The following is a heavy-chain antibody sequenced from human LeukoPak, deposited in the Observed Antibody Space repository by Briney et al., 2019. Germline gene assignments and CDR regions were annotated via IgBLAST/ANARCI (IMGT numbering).Heavy chain of an antibody. D-gene: IGHD2-8*02. J-gene: IGHJ4*02. CDR1: GFTFSAYS. Sequence: GGSLRLSCAASGFTFSAYSINWVRQALGKGLEWISHISSGGDTTYYADSVKGRFTISRDNGKNSLYLQINSLRPEDTAVYYCARQKLDDYCTVAVPSDSCYASFDYWGQGTLVTVSS. CDR3: ARQKLDDYCTVAVPSDSCYASFDY. CDR2: ISSGGDTT. V-gene: IGHV3-48*01.